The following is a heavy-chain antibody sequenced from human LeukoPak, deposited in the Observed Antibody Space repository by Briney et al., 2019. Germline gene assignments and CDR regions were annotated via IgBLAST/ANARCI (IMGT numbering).Heavy chain of an antibody. CDR2: IYNSGTT. J-gene: IGHJ4*02. Sequence: SETLSLTCPVSGDSISSHYSSWIRQPPGKGLEWIGNIYNSGTTNYNPSVKSRVTISVDTSKNQLSLRLTSVTAADTAVYYCAKATRWLAFDYWGEGTGVTVSS. CDR3: AKATRWLAFDY. D-gene: IGHD6-19*01. V-gene: IGHV4-59*11. CDR1: GDSISSHY.